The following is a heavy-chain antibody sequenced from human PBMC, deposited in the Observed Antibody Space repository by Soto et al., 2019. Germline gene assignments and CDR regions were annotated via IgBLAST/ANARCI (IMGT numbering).Heavy chain of an antibody. D-gene: IGHD6-13*01. J-gene: IGHJ4*02. CDR2: ISSDGGKT. CDR3: VRDSLAAETYYFDY. V-gene: IGHV3-30*15. CDR1: GFTFSSYA. Sequence: PGGSLRLSCVASGFTFSSYAMHWVRQSPGKGLEWVSLISSDGGKTLYADSVKGRFTISRDNFRDTLYLEMSGLRPEDTALYYCVRDSLAAETYYFDYWGRGTQVPVSS.